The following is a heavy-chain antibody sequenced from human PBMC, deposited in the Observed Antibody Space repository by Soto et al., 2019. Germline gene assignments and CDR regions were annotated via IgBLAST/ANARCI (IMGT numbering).Heavy chain of an antibody. V-gene: IGHV3-7*01. D-gene: IGHD3-16*01. CDR1: GFMFSTYL. CDR3: VGALTYEVPYYYYGMDV. Sequence: PVGSLRLSCTASGFMFSTYLMSWVRQAPGKGLEWVANIRQGGNEKFYVDSVKGRSTISRDNAKKSLYLQTNSLRAEDTAVYYCVGALTYEVPYYYYGMDVWGQGTTVTVSS. J-gene: IGHJ6*02. CDR2: IRQGGNEK.